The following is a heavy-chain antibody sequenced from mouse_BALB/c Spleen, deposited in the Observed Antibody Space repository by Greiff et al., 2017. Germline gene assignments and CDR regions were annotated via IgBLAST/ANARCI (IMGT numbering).Heavy chain of an antibody. V-gene: IGHV8-12*01. Sequence: QVTLKESGPGILQPSQTLSLTCSFSGFSLSTSGMGVSWIRQPSGKGLEWLAHIYWDDDKRYNPSLKSRLTISKDTSSNQVFLKITSVDTADTATYYCARRDYYGNYVGYFDVWGAGTTVTVSS. J-gene: IGHJ1*01. D-gene: IGHD2-1*01. CDR3: ARRDYYGNYVGYFDV. CDR1: GFSLSTSGMG. CDR2: IYWDDDK.